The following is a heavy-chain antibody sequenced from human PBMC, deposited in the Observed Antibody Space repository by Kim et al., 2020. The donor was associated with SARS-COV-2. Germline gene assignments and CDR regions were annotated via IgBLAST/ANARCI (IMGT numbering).Heavy chain of an antibody. CDR3: AKDISRDSSGYNNWFDP. CDR1: GFTFDDYA. CDR2: ISWNSGSI. V-gene: IGHV3-9*01. Sequence: GGSLRLSCAASGFTFDDYAMHWVRQAPGKGLEWVSGISWNSGSIGYADSVKGRFTISRDNAKNSLYLQMNSLRAEDTALYYCAKDISRDSSGYNNWFDPWGQGTLVTVSS. D-gene: IGHD3-22*01. J-gene: IGHJ5*02.